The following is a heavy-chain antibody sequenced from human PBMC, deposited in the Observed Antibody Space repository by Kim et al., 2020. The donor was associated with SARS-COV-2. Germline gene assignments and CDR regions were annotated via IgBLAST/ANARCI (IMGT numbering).Heavy chain of an antibody. D-gene: IGHD3-16*01. Sequence: SETLSLTCTVSGGSMSRYYWNWIRQPPGKGLEWIGYIYYTRNSDYNPALKSRVTISVDTSKNQFSLNLSSVTAADTAVYYCATFERGYSLGMDVWGPGTT. J-gene: IGHJ6*02. CDR2: IYYTRNS. CDR3: ATFERGYSLGMDV. V-gene: IGHV4-59*08. CDR1: GGSMSRYY.